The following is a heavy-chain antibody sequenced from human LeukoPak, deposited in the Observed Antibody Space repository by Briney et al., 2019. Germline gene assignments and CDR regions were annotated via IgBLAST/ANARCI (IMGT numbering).Heavy chain of an antibody. J-gene: IGHJ2*01. CDR3: AKGPKENWYFYL. CDR2: MNWISDFK. Sequence: PGRSLRLSCAASGFNFDDSAIHWVRQAPGKGLEWVSAMNWISDFKAYADSVKGRFTISRDNDKNSVHLQMNSLRPEDMAVYYCAKGPKENWYFYLWGRGTLVTVSS. CDR1: GFNFDDSA. V-gene: IGHV3-9*03.